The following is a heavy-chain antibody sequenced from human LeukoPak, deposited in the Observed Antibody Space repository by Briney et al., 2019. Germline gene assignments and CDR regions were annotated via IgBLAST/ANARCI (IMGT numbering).Heavy chain of an antibody. J-gene: IGHJ4*02. D-gene: IGHD3-16*01. CDR2: ISYDGSNK. CDR1: GFTFSSYA. V-gene: IGHV3-30*04. Sequence: GGSLRLSWAASGFTFSSYAIHWVSQAPGKWLEWVAVISYDGSNKYYADSVKGRFTISSDNYKNTLYLQMNSLRAEDTAVYYCARDSKGVLTLAFDWGQGTLVTVSS. CDR3: ARDSKGVLTLAFD.